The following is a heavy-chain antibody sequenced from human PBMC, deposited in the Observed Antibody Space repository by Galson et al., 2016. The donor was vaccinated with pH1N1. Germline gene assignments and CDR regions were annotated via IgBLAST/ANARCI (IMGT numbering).Heavy chain of an antibody. CDR1: GVSISSGSYY. CDR3: SLAGCYNYGCLDS. V-gene: IGHV4-61*02. J-gene: IGHJ4*02. Sequence: LSLTCTVSGVSISSGSYYWSWIRQPAGKGLEWIGRIYSSGIAHYNSSLKGRVTISLDTSKMQFSLRLNSVAAADAAIYYCSLAGCYNYGCLDSWGQGTLVTVSS. D-gene: IGHD5-24*01. CDR2: IYSSGIA.